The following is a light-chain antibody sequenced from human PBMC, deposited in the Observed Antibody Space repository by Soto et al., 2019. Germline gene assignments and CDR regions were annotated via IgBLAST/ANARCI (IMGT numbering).Light chain of an antibody. CDR1: QSISSW. Sequence: IQMTRAPSTLSASVLYRVTLTFLSSQSISSWLSWYQQKPGKAPKLLIYDASSLESAVPPRFSGSGSGTAFTLTISSLQPDDFATYYCQQYNSYSRGTFGQGTKVDIK. J-gene: IGKJ1*01. CDR3: QQYNSYSRGT. CDR2: DAS. V-gene: IGKV1-5*01.